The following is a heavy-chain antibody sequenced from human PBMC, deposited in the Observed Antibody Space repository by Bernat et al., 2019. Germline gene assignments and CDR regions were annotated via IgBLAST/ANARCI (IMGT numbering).Heavy chain of an antibody. D-gene: IGHD5-12*01. V-gene: IGHV3-33*01. J-gene: IGHJ3*01. CDR1: GFTFTIYG. Sequence: QVRLVESGGGVVQPGRSLRLSCAASGFTFTIYGIHWVRQAPGKGLEWVAVIWYDGSYKYYGDSVKDRFTISRDNSKIIVFLQMNRLTAEDTAIYYCAREYRGYFSRSSNSGFDVWGQGTMVTVS. CDR2: IWYDGSYK. CDR3: AREYRGYFSRSSNSGFDV.